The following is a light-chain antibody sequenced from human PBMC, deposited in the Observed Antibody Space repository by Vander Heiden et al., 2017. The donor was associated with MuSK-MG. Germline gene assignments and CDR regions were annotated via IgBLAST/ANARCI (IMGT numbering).Light chain of an antibody. CDR3: QHLKSYPFT. CDR1: QVISSY. J-gene: IGKJ4*01. CDR2: AAS. Sequence: DIQLTQSPSFLSASVGDRVTLTCRASQVISSYLAWYQQKPGKAPKLLIYAASTLQSGVPSRFSGSGSGTEFTLTISSLQPEDFATYYCQHLKSYPFTFGGGTKVEIK. V-gene: IGKV1-9*01.